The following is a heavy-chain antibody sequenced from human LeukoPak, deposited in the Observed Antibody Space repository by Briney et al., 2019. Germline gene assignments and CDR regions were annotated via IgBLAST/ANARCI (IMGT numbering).Heavy chain of an antibody. CDR3: AKGRTYDRSPTEDY. Sequence: PGGSLRLSCAASGFTFSSNAMSWVRQAPGKGLEWVSAISGSGGSTYYADSVKGRFTISRDNSKNTLYLQMNSLRAEDTAVYYCAKGRTYDRSPTEDYWGQGTLVTVSS. J-gene: IGHJ4*02. CDR2: ISGSGGST. V-gene: IGHV3-23*01. D-gene: IGHD3-3*01. CDR1: GFTFSSNA.